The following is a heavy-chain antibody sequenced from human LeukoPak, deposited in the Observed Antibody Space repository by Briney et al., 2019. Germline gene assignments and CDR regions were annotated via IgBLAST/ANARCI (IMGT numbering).Heavy chain of an antibody. CDR2: IHPNSGGT. CDR1: GYTFTGYS. D-gene: IGHD3-10*01. J-gene: IGHJ5*02. CDR3: ATNILVRDIINWFDP. V-gene: IGHV1-2*02. Sequence: APVKVSCKASGYTFTGYSIHWVRQAPGQGLEWMGWIHPNSGGTNYAQKFQGRVTMTRDTSISTAYMELSSLRYDDTAVYYCATNILVRDIINWFDPWGQGTLVTVSS.